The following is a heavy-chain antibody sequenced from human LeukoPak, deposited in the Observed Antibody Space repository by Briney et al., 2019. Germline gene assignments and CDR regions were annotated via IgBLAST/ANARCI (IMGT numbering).Heavy chain of an antibody. CDR3: ARAGYDEVPWGMLNWFYP. V-gene: IGHV4-61*01. D-gene: IGHD2-15*01. Sequence: SASLSLTCTVSGGSISSSSYYWSWIRPPPGKGLEWIGSIYDSGSTNYNPSLKSRVTVSVDSSKNQFSLKLSSVTAADPAVYYCARAGYDEVPWGMLNWFYPWGQGTLVTVSS. CDR2: IYDSGST. CDR1: GGSISSSSYY. J-gene: IGHJ5*02.